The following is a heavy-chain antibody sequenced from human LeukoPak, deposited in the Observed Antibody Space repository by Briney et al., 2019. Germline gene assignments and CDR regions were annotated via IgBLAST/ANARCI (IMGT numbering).Heavy chain of an antibody. Sequence: GASVKVSCKASGGTFSSYAISWVRQAPGQGLEWMGGIIPIFGTANYAQKFQGRVTITADESTSTAYMELSSLRSEDTAVYYCARAPYYVDTAMVPYDYWGQGTLVTVSS. J-gene: IGHJ4*02. CDR1: GGTFSSYA. CDR2: IIPIFGTA. CDR3: ARAPYYVDTAMVPYDY. D-gene: IGHD5-18*01. V-gene: IGHV1-69*13.